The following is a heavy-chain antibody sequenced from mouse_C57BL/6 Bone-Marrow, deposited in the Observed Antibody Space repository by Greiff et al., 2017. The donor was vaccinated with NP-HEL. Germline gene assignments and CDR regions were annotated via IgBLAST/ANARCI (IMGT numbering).Heavy chain of an antibody. CDR3: ARTAQAYSYYFDY. J-gene: IGHJ2*01. D-gene: IGHD3-2*02. V-gene: IGHV1-53*01. CDR1: GYTFTSYW. Sequence: VQLQQPGTELVKPGASVKLSCKASGYTFTSYWMHWVKQRPGQGLEWIGNINPSNGGTNYNEKFKSKATLTVDKSSSTAYMQLSSLTSEDSAVYYCARTAQAYSYYFDYWGQGTTLTVSS. CDR2: INPSNGGT.